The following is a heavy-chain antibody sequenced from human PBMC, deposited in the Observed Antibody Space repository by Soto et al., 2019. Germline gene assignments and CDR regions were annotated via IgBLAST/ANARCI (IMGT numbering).Heavy chain of an antibody. D-gene: IGHD3-9*01. V-gene: IGHV3-11*05. CDR3: ASELRYFDWPLPGSDY. CDR1: GFTFSDYY. Sequence: QVQLVESGGGLVKPGGSLRLSCAASGFTFSDYYMSWIRQAPGKGLEWVSYISSSSSYTNYAASVKGLFTISRDNAKYSLYRQMNSLSAEDTALYYCASELRYFDWPLPGSDYWGQGTLVTVSS. CDR2: ISSSSSYT. J-gene: IGHJ4*02.